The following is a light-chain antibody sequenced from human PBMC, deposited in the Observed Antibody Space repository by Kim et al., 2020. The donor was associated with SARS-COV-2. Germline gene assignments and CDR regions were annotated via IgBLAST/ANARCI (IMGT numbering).Light chain of an antibody. CDR1: KLGDKY. J-gene: IGLJ3*02. CDR3: QAWDSSNWV. CDR2: QDS. V-gene: IGLV3-1*01. Sequence: SYELTQPPSVSVSPGQTASITCSGVKLGDKYACWYQQKPGQSPVLVIYQDSKRPSGLPARFSGSNSGNTATLTISGTQAMDEADYYCQAWDSSNWVFGGGTQLTVL.